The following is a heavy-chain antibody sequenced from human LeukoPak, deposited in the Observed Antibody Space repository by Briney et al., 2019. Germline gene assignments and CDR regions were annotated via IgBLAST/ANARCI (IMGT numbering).Heavy chain of an antibody. J-gene: IGHJ4*02. CDR3: AKCGSGSNFDY. Sequence: GGSLRLSCAASGFTFSSYWMSWVRQTPGKGLEWVAHLNQDGSERYYVDSVRGRFTISRENAKNSLYLQMNSLRAEDTAVYYCAKCGSGSNFDYWGQGILVTVSS. V-gene: IGHV3-7*02. CDR2: LNQDGSER. D-gene: IGHD3-10*01. CDR1: GFTFSSYW.